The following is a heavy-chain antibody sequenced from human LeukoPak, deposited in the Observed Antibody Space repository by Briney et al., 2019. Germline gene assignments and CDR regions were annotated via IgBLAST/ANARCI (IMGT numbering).Heavy chain of an antibody. CDR3: ARGGYYGSGLYYYYMDV. CDR2: IIPIFGTA. Sequence: GASVKVSCKASGYTFTSYGISWVRQAPGQGLEWMGGIIPIFGTANYAQKFQGRVTITADEFTSTAYMELSSLRSEDTAVYYCARGGYYGSGLYYYYMDVWGKGTTVTISS. V-gene: IGHV1-69*13. D-gene: IGHD3-10*01. J-gene: IGHJ6*03. CDR1: GYTFTSYG.